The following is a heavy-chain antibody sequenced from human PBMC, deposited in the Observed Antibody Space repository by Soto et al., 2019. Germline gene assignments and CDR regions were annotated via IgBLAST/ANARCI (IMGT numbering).Heavy chain of an antibody. D-gene: IGHD3-22*01. V-gene: IGHV4-30-4*01. CDR1: GVSISSGDYY. J-gene: IGHJ4*02. CDR2: IYYSGST. CDR3: ARLLGGDSSGYYYVDY. Sequence: SETLSLTCTVSGVSISSGDYYWSWIRQPPGKGLEWIGYIYYSGSTYYNPSLKSRVTISVDTSKNQFSLKLSSVTAADTAVYYCARLLGGDSSGYYYVDYWGQGTLVTVSS.